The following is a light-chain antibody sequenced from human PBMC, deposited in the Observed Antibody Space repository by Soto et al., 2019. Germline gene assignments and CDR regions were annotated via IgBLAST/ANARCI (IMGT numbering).Light chain of an antibody. CDR3: QQYGSSPRT. V-gene: IGKV3-20*01. Sequence: IVLTQSPCTLSLSPGERATLSCRASQSVSSSYLAWYQQKPGQAPRLLIYGASSRATGIPDRFSGSGSGTDFTLTISRLEPEDFAVYYCQQYGSSPRTFGQGTRWIS. CDR1: QSVSSSY. CDR2: GAS. J-gene: IGKJ1*01.